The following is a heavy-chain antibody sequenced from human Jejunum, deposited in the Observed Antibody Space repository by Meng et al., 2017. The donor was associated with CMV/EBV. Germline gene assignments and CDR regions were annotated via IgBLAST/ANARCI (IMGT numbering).Heavy chain of an antibody. Sequence: SGGSMSRSSGTWIRPPPGKGLEWIASIYSSGVPNSNPALERRVTISVDTSKNLFSLNLRSLTAADTAVYYCARFSATGAYYLGMDVWGQGTTVTVSS. V-gene: IGHV4-59*01. CDR1: GGSMSRSS. D-gene: IGHD1-1*01. CDR2: IYSSGVP. CDR3: ARFSATGAYYLGMDV. J-gene: IGHJ6*02.